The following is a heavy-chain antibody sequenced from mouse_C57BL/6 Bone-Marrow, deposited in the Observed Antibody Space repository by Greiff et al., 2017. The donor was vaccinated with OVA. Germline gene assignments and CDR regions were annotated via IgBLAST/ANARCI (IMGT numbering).Heavy chain of an antibody. V-gene: IGHV1-26*01. D-gene: IGHD1-1*01. CDR3: ARGRITTVVAPFAY. CDR1: GYTFTDYY. J-gene: IGHJ3*01. CDR2: INPNNGGT. Sequence: EVKLQQSGPELVKPGASVKISCKASGYTFTDYYMNWVKQSHGKSLEWIGDINPNNGGTSYNQKFKGKATLTVDKSSSTAYMELRSLTSEDSAVYYCARGRITTVVAPFAYWGQGTLVTVSA.